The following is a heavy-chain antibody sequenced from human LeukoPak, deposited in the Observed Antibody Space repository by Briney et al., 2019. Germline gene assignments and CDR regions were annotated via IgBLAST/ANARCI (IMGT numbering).Heavy chain of an antibody. J-gene: IGHJ4*02. V-gene: IGHV3-48*01. CDR2: ISSSSSTI. D-gene: IGHD3-3*01. CDR1: GFTFSSYS. CDR3: ASHDFWSGYPDY. Sequence: PWGSLRLSCAASGFTFSSYSMNWVRQAPGKGLEWVSYISSSSSTIYYTDSVKGRFTISRDNAKNSLYLQMNSLRAEDTAVYYCASHDFWSGYPDYWGQGTLVTVSS.